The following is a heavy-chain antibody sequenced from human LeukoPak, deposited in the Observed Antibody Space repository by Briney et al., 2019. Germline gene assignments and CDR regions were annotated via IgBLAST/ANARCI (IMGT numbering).Heavy chain of an antibody. D-gene: IGHD5-12*01. Sequence: GGSLRLSCAASGFTFSSYSMNWVRQAPGKGLEWVSSISSSSSYIYYADSVKGRFTISRDNAKNSLYLQMNSLRAEDTAVYYCAKGSGYDAHYYYYYRDVWGKGTTITISS. J-gene: IGHJ6*03. V-gene: IGHV3-21*01. CDR3: AKGSGYDAHYYYYYRDV. CDR2: ISSSSSYI. CDR1: GFTFSSYS.